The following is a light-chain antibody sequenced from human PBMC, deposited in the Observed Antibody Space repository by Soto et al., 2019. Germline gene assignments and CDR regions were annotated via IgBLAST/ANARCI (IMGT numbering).Light chain of an antibody. Sequence: DMVVTQSSGALRVSTGGRATRSWRPSQSVSSSYLAWYQQKPGQAPRLVIYGASSRATGIPDRFSGSGSGTAFTLTISRLATEDFAVYYCQQYGSSPRTFGQGTKVDIK. CDR1: QSVSSSY. V-gene: IGKV3-20*01. J-gene: IGKJ1*01. CDR3: QQYGSSPRT. CDR2: GAS.